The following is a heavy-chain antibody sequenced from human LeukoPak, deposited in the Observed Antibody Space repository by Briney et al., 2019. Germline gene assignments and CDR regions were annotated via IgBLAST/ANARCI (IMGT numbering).Heavy chain of an antibody. CDR2: ISGSGGST. Sequence: PGGSLRLSCAASGFTFSSYAMSWVRQAPGKGLEWVSAISGSGGSTYYADSVKGRFTISRDNSKDTLYLQMNSLRAEDTAVYYCAKNGNVVYTYYYMDVWGKGTTVTVSS. D-gene: IGHD1-14*01. J-gene: IGHJ6*03. CDR1: GFTFSSYA. CDR3: AKNGNVVYTYYYMDV. V-gene: IGHV3-23*01.